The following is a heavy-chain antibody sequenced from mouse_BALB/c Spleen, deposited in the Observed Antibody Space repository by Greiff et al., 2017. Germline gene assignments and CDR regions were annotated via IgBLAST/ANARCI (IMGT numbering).Heavy chain of an antibody. J-gene: IGHJ2*01. V-gene: IGHV5-15*02. CDR3: ARDGGADGYYFDY. D-gene: IGHD2-3*01. CDR1: GFTFSDYG. Sequence: EVHLVESGGGLVQPGGSRKLSCAASGFTFSDYGMAWVRQAPGKGPEWVAFISNLAYSIYYADTVTGRFTISRENAKNTLYLEMSSLRSEDTAMYYCARDGGADGYYFDYWGQGTTLTVSS. CDR2: ISNLAYSI.